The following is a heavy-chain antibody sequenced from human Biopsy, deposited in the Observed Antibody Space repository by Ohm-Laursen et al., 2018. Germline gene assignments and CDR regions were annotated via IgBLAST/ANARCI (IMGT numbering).Heavy chain of an antibody. CDR1: GFSISSGFH. J-gene: IGHJ4*02. CDR2: IYRTGTT. D-gene: IGHD2-15*01. Sequence: SETLSLTCGVSGFSISSGFHWAWIRQPPGKGLERIEFIYRTGTTSYNPSFKSRVAMAVDTSKNQFSLTLNSVTAADTAVYYCARMKGRGYFDYWGQGTLVIVSS. V-gene: IGHV4-38-2*01. CDR3: ARMKGRGYFDY.